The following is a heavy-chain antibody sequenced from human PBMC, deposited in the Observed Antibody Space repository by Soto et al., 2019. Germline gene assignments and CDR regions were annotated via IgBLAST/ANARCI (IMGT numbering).Heavy chain of an antibody. V-gene: IGHV3-33*08. CDR3: VRDGITGATFSLSTLFGED. D-gene: IGHD3-10*01. Sequence: QVQLVESGGGVVQPGRSLRLSCAASGFTFRNYGMHWVRQAPGKGLEWVAVIFYDGGREEYADSVKGRFIISRDNSKNTVYLQMNSLRADDTAMYYCVRDGITGATFSLSTLFGEDWGQGALVTVSS. J-gene: IGHJ4*02. CDR2: IFYDGGRE. CDR1: GFTFRNYG.